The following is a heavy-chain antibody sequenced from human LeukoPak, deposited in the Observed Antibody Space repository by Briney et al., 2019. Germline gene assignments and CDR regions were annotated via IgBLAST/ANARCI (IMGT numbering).Heavy chain of an antibody. CDR1: GGSFSSYY. CDR3: ARNNNRITYTFDI. D-gene: IGHD1/OR15-1a*01. J-gene: IGHJ3*02. V-gene: IGHV4-34*01. CDR2: IDHRGST. Sequence: SETLSLTCALSGGSFSSYYSTWICQSPGKRQERIAEIDHRGSTNYNPSLESRVTISIDTSKNQFSLKLSSVTAADRAVYYCARNNNRITYTFDIWGHGTMVTVSS.